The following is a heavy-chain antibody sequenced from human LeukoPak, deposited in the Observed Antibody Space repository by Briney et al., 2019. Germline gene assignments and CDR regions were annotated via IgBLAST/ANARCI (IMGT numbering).Heavy chain of an antibody. V-gene: IGHV4-39*01. CDR1: GGSISSSSYY. J-gene: IGHJ4*02. CDR2: IYTSGST. Sequence: SETLSLTCTVSGGSISSSSYYWGWIRQPPGKGLEWIGSIYTSGSTNYNPSLKSRVTISVDTSKNQFSLKLSSVTAADTAVYYCARQTGSGLFILPGGQGTLVTVSS. D-gene: IGHD3/OR15-3a*01. CDR3: ARQTGSGLFILP.